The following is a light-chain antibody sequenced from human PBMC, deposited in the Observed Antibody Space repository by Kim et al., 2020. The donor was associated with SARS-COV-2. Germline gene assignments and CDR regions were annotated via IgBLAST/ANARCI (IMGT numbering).Light chain of an antibody. CDR3: AVWDDSLKQGV. CDR2: RNN. V-gene: IGLV1-47*01. CDR1: SSNIGSNY. Sequence: QSVLTQPPSASGTPGQRVTISCSGSSSNIGSNYVYWYQQLPGTAPKLLIYRNNQRPSGVHDRFSGSRSGTSASLAISGLQSGDEADYYCAVWDDSLKQGVFGGGTQLTVL. J-gene: IGLJ3*02.